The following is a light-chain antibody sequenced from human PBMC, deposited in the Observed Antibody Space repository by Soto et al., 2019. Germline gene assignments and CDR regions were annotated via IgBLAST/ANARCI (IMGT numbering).Light chain of an antibody. Sequence: QSALTQPPSASGSPGQSVAISCTGTASDIGGYTFVSWYQQHPGKAPKLLIYDVNKRPSGVPDRFSGSKSGNTASLTVSGLQDEDESDYSCCSHGGTNHYVFGTGTKLTVL. CDR2: DVN. CDR1: ASDIGGYTF. J-gene: IGLJ1*01. CDR3: CSHGGTNHYV. V-gene: IGLV2-8*01.